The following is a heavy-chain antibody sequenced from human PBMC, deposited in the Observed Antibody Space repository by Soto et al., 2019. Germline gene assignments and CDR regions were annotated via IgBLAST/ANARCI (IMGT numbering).Heavy chain of an antibody. J-gene: IGHJ6*02. CDR2: IDSLSTSI. CDR1: GFFFSSYT. Sequence: GGSLRLSCAASGFFFSSYTMNWVRQAPGKGLEWVSSIDSLSTSIYYADSVKGRCTISRDNAKNSLFLQIHSLRAEDTAVYYCARVLSGYARTSQRGADVWGQGTTVTVSS. D-gene: IGHD3-22*01. V-gene: IGHV3-21*01. CDR3: ARVLSGYARTSQRGADV.